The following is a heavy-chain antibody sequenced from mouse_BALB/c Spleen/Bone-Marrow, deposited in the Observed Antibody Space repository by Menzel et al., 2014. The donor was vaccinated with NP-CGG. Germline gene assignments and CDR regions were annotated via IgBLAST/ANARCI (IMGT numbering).Heavy chain of an antibody. J-gene: IGHJ4*01. CDR3: ARHLYGNYGAMDY. CDR1: GFTFSDYY. Sequence: EVKLVESGGGLVQPGGSLKLSRATSGFTFSDYYMYWVRQTPEKRLEWVAYISNGGGSTYYPDTVKGRFTISRDNAKNTLYLQMSRLKSEDTAMYYCARHLYGNYGAMDYWGQGTSVTVSS. CDR2: ISNGGGST. V-gene: IGHV5-12*02. D-gene: IGHD2-1*01.